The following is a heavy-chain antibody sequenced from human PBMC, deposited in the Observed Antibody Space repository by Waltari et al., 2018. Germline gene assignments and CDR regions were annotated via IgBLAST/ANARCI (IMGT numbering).Heavy chain of an antibody. V-gene: IGHV3-21*01. CDR3: ARDRRPTLILGSGAFDI. J-gene: IGHJ3*02. D-gene: IGHD3-22*01. CDR2: ITNEGTHT. Sequence: EVQLVESGGGLVRPGGSLRLSCAASGFTFSYYTMNWVRQAPGKGTEWSSFITNEGTHTTYADSVRGRVTISRDNAKNSLFLQINSLRADDTAVYYCARDRRPTLILGSGAFDIWGQGIKVNVSS. CDR1: GFTFSYYT.